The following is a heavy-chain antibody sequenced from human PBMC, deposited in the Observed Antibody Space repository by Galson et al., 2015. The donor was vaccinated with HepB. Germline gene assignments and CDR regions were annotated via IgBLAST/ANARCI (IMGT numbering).Heavy chain of an antibody. CDR2: ITSSGNTK. Sequence: SLRLSCAASGFTFSDYYMNWIRQAPGKGLEFISYITSSGNTKFYADSVKGRFIVSRDNAKNTLFLHMNSLRAEDTAVYYCARSLGGSRLDYWGQGTLVIVSS. CDR1: GFTFSDYY. J-gene: IGHJ4*02. CDR3: ARSLGGSRLDY. V-gene: IGHV3-11*01. D-gene: IGHD3-16*01.